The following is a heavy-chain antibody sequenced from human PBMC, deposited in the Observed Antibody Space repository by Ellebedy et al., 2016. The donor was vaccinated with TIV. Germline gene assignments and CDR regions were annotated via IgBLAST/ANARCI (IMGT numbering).Heavy chain of an antibody. CDR3: AKHGNSASDRIDY. Sequence: SVKVSXXASGGTFSSYAISWVRQAPGQGLEWMGGIIPIFGTANYAQKFQGRVTITADESTSTAYMELSSLRAEDTAVYYCAKHGNSASDRIDYWGQGTLVTVSS. D-gene: IGHD4-23*01. V-gene: IGHV1-69*13. CDR2: IIPIFGTA. CDR1: GGTFSSYA. J-gene: IGHJ4*02.